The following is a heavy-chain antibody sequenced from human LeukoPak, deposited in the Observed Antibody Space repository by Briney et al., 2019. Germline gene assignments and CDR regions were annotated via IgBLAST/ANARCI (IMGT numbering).Heavy chain of an antibody. J-gene: IGHJ1*01. Sequence: GGSLRLSCAASGFTFSSYAMHWVRQAPGKGLEWVAVISYDGSNKYYADSVKGRFTISRDNSKNTLYLQMNSLRSEDTAVYYCATDEKGLYYYDSSGYPARYFQHWGQGTLVTVSS. V-gene: IGHV3-30-3*01. CDR2: ISYDGSNK. CDR3: ATDEKGLYYYDSSGYPARYFQH. D-gene: IGHD3-22*01. CDR1: GFTFSSYA.